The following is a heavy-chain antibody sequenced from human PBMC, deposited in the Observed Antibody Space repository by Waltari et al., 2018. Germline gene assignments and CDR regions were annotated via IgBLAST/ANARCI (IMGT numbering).Heavy chain of an antibody. CDR1: GGSISSYY. Sequence: QVQLQESGPGLVKPSETLSLTCTVSGGSISSYYWSWIRQPPGKGLEWIGYIYYSGSTNYNPALKSRVTISVDTSKNQFSLKLSSVTAADTAVYYCAREDSSGWYEFGYWGQGTLVTVSS. D-gene: IGHD6-19*01. CDR2: IYYSGST. V-gene: IGHV4-59*01. CDR3: AREDSSGWYEFGY. J-gene: IGHJ4*02.